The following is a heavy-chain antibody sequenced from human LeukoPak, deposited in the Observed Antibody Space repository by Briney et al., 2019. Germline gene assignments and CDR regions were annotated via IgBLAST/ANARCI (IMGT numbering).Heavy chain of an antibody. CDR3: ARPYPLYCSSTSCPWGH. V-gene: IGHV4-34*01. D-gene: IGHD2-2*01. Sequence: SETLSLTCAVYGGSFSGYYWSWIRQPPGKGLEWIGEINHSGSTNYNPSLKSRVTISVDTSKNQFSLTLSSVTAADTAVYYCARPYPLYCSSTSCPWGHWGQGTLVTVSS. CDR2: INHSGST. CDR1: GGSFSGYY. J-gene: IGHJ4*02.